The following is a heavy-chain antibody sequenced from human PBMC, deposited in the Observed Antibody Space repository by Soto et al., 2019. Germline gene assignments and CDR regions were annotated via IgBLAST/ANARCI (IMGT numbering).Heavy chain of an antibody. J-gene: IGHJ6*03. D-gene: IGHD3-3*01. CDR3: ARGREFSHYDFWSGYLYPMAV. Sequence: GASVKVSCKASGYTFTSYDINWVRQATGQRLEWMGWMNPNSGNTGYAQKFQGRVTMARNTSISTAYMELSSLRSEDTAVYYCARGREFSHYDFWSGYLYPMAVWGKGTTVTVSS. CDR2: MNPNSGNT. V-gene: IGHV1-8*01. CDR1: GYTFTSYD.